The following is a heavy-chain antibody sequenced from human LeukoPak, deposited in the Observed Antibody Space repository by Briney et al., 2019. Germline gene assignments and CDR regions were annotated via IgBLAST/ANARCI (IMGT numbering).Heavy chain of an antibody. CDR3: ARLGIGVVPSAMLGDYYFDY. V-gene: IGHV4-59*08. CDR2: IYYSGST. J-gene: IGHJ4*02. Sequence: SETLSLTCTVSGGSINNYYWSWIRQPPGKGLEWIGFIYYSGSTKYNPSLKSRVTISVDTSKSQFSLKLTSVTAADTAVYYCARLGIGVVPSAMLGDYYFDYWGQGTLVTVSS. D-gene: IGHD2-2*01. CDR1: GGSINNYY.